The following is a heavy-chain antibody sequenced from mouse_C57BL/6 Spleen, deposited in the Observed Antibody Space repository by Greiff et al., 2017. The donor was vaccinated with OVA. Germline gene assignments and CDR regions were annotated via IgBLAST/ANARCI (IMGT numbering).Heavy chain of an antibody. CDR1: GFTFSSYG. CDR3: ARHDDGYLYAMDY. Sequence: DVMLVESGGDLVKPGGSLKLSCAASGFTFSSYGMSWVRQTPDKRLEWVATISSGGSYTYYPDSVKGRFTISRDNAKNTLYLQMSSLKSEDTAMYYCARHDDGYLYAMDYWGQGTSVTVSS. V-gene: IGHV5-6*02. CDR2: ISSGGSYT. D-gene: IGHD2-3*01. J-gene: IGHJ4*01.